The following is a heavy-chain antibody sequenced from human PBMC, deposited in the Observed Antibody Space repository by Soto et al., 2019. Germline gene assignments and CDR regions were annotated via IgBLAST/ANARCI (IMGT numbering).Heavy chain of an antibody. CDR3: AREYSSGWKTFDY. CDR2: ISAIVVTT. Sequence: EVQLLESGGGLVQPGGSLRLSCAASGFTFNSYAMSWVRQAPGKGLEWVSAISAIVVTTYYAESVKGRFTISRDNSKNTLYLQMNSLRAEDTAVYYCAREYSSGWKTFDYWGQGTLVTVSS. CDR1: GFTFNSYA. D-gene: IGHD6-19*01. J-gene: IGHJ4*02. V-gene: IGHV3-23*01.